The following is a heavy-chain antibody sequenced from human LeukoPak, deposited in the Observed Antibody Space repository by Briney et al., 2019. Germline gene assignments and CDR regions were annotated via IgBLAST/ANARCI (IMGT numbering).Heavy chain of an antibody. J-gene: IGHJ4*02. CDR1: GFTFNNAW. Sequence: GSLRLSCAASGFTFNNAWMTWVRQAPGKGLEWVGRIRGKTDGETTDYAAPVQGRFTISRDDSKDTLYLQMNSLKTEDTAVYYCILAAAGPAYWGRGTLVTVSS. V-gene: IGHV3-15*01. CDR2: IRGKTDGETT. CDR3: ILAAAGPAY. D-gene: IGHD6-13*01.